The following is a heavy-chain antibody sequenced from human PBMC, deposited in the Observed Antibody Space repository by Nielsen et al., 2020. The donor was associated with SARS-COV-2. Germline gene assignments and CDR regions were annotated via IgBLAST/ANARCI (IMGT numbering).Heavy chain of an antibody. CDR3: ASLNVRTAMV. D-gene: IGHD2-8*01. V-gene: IGHV5-10-1*01. CDR1: GYNFTEYW. CDR2: IDPSESYV. Sequence: GESLKISCKGSGYNFTEYWISWVRQMPGKGLEWMWRIDPSESYVDYGPSFEGHVTIATDKSLSTAYLPWGSLEASDTAMYYCASLNVRTAMVWGQGTMVTVSS. J-gene: IGHJ3*01.